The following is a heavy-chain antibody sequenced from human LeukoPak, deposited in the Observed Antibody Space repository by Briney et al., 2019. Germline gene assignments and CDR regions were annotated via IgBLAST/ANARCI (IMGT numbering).Heavy chain of an antibody. CDR3: ARELEDIVVVVAATPYWFDP. CDR1: GFTFSSYS. CDR2: ISSSSSYI. V-gene: IGHV3-21*01. Sequence: GGSLRLSCAASGFTFSSYSMNWVRQAPGKGLEWVSSISSSSSYIYYADSVKGRFTISRDNAKNSLYLQMNSLRAEDTAVYYCARELEDIVVVVAATPYWFDPWGQGTLVTVSP. J-gene: IGHJ5*02. D-gene: IGHD2-15*01.